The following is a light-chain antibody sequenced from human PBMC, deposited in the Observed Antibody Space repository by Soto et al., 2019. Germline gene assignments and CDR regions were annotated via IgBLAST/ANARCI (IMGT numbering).Light chain of an antibody. J-gene: IGKJ4*01. CDR1: QSVSSSY. CDR2: GAS. CDR3: QQYVSIPLT. V-gene: IGKV3-20*01. Sequence: EIMLTQSPGTLSLSPGERATLSCRASQSVSSSYLAWYQQKPGQAPRLLIYGASSWATGVPDRFSGSGSGTDFTLTISRLEPEDFAVYYCQQYVSIPLTFGGRTKV.